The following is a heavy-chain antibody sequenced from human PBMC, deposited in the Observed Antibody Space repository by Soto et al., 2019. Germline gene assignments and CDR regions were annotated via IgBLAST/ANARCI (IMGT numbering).Heavy chain of an antibody. D-gene: IGHD5-18*01. CDR3: ARQGYNYGGGYCDY. CDR2: IYSGGST. Sequence: EVQLVESGGGLVQPGGSLRLSCAASGVTVSSNYMSWVRQAPGKGLEWVSVIYSGGSTYYADSVKGRFTISRDNSKNTRELQRNRLRAEDAAVYYCARQGYNYGGGYCDYWGQGTLVTVCS. CDR1: GVTVSSNY. J-gene: IGHJ4*02. V-gene: IGHV3-66*04.